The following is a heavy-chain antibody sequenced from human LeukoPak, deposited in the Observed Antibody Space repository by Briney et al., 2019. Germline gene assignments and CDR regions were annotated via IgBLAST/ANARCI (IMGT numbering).Heavy chain of an antibody. CDR1: GFTFSSYW. J-gene: IGHJ3*02. Sequence: PGGSLRLSCAASGFTFSSYWMHWVRQAPGKGLEWVSGISWNSGSIGYADSVKGRFTISRDNAKNSLYLQMNSLRAEDTALYYCAKDPHYYYDSSGSAFDIWGQGTMVTVSS. V-gene: IGHV3-9*01. CDR3: AKDPHYYYDSSGSAFDI. D-gene: IGHD3-22*01. CDR2: ISWNSGSI.